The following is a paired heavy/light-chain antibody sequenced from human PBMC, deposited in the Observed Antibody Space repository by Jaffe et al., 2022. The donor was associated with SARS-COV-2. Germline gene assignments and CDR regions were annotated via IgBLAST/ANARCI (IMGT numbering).Light chain of an antibody. CDR3: QQHYSTPIT. Sequence: DIVLTQSPDSLAASLGEVATINCKSSQTVLYSPNNRNYLAWYQQKPGQPPKLLIYWASTRESGVPDRFSGSGSGTDFTLTISSLQAEDVAVYYCQQHYSTPITFGQGTRLDIK. CDR2: WAS. CDR1: QTVLYSPNNRNY. J-gene: IGKJ5*01. V-gene: IGKV4-1*01.
Heavy chain of an antibody. D-gene: IGHD2-15*01. CDR3: ARGAGSDVVVAATHKDNYYYYMDV. CDR1: GFIFSAYS. J-gene: IGHJ6*03. Sequence: EVQVVESGGDLVKPGGSLRLSCAASGFIFSAYSVNWVRQAPGKGLEWVSSISGGSRFIYYADSVKGRFTISRDDAKNSLYLQMNSLRAEDTAVYYCARGAGSDVVVAATHKDNYYYYMDVWGRGTTVTVSS. V-gene: IGHV3-21*01. CDR2: ISGGSRFI.